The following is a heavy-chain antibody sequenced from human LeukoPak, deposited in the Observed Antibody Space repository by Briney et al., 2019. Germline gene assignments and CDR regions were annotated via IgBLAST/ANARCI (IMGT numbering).Heavy chain of an antibody. V-gene: IGHV1-8*02. D-gene: IGHD3-22*01. Sequence: ASVRVSCKASGYTFTGYYMHWVRQAPGQGLEWMGWMNPNSGHTGYAQKFQGRVTMTRNTSITTAYMELSSLRSEDTAVYYCARTHYYDSSGDNWFDPWGQGTLVTVSS. J-gene: IGHJ5*02. CDR1: GYTFTGYY. CDR2: MNPNSGHT. CDR3: ARTHYYDSSGDNWFDP.